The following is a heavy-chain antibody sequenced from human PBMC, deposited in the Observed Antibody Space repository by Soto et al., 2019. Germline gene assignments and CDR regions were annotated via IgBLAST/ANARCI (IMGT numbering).Heavy chain of an antibody. Sequence: ASVKVSCKASGYTFTSYAMHWVRQAPGQRLEWMGWINAGNGNTKYSQKFQGRVTITRDTSASTAYMELSSLRSEDTAVYYCARVVAVAGLVGAFDIWGQGTMVTVSS. J-gene: IGHJ3*02. CDR1: GYTFTSYA. CDR2: INAGNGNT. CDR3: ARVVAVAGLVGAFDI. V-gene: IGHV1-3*01. D-gene: IGHD6-19*01.